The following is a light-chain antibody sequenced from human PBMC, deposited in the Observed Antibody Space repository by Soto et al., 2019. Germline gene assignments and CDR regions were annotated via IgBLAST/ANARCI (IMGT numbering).Light chain of an antibody. CDR3: QQHYTTPRT. J-gene: IGKJ1*01. CDR1: QSILFTSDNKNY. CDR2: WAS. Sequence: DIVMTQSPDSLAVSLGERATIHCKSSQSILFTSDNKNYLAWYQQKSGQPPRLLIYWASTRESGVPDRFSGRGSGTDFSLTISSLEAEDVAVYYCQQHYTTPRTFGQGTKVELK. V-gene: IGKV4-1*01.